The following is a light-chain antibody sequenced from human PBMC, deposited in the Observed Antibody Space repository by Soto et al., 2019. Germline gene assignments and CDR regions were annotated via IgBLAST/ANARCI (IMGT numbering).Light chain of an antibody. Sequence: QSALTQPASVSGSPGQSVTISCTGTSSDVGGYNYVSWYQQHPGKAPKLVIYGVNYRPSGVSARFSGSKFQNTASLTISGLQAEDEAEYYCSSYTNINTRACVFGTGTKVTVL. V-gene: IGLV2-14*01. CDR3: SSYTNINTRACV. CDR2: GVN. CDR1: SSDVGGYNY. J-gene: IGLJ1*01.